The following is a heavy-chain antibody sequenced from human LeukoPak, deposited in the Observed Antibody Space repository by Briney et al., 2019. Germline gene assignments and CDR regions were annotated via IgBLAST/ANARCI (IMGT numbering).Heavy chain of an antibody. D-gene: IGHD6-19*01. CDR1: GYTFTSYD. CDR2: INPNSGGT. V-gene: IGHV1-2*02. Sequence: ASVKVSCKASGYTFTSYDINWVRQATGQGLEWMGWINPNSGGTNYAQKFQGRVTMTRDTSISTAYMELSRLRSDDTAVYYCARGPLRPRAVAGYGFDPWGQGTLVTVSS. CDR3: ARGPLRPRAVAGYGFDP. J-gene: IGHJ5*02.